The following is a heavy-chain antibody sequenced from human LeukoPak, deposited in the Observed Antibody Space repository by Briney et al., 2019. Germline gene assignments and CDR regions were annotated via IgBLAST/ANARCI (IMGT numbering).Heavy chain of an antibody. CDR3: ARGDSGYDYGFDN. Sequence: SSVKVSCKASGGTFSSHAISWVRQAPAQGLEWVGGIIPIFGTTNYAQKFQGRVTITTDESTSTGYMELRSLRSDDTAVYYCARGDSGYDYGFDNWGQGTLVTVSS. CDR2: IIPIFGTT. V-gene: IGHV1-69*05. J-gene: IGHJ4*02. CDR1: GGTFSSHA. D-gene: IGHD5-12*01.